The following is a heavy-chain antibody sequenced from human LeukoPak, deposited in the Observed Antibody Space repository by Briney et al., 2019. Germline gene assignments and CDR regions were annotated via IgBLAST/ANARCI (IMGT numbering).Heavy chain of an antibody. CDR1: GGSIINYY. CDR2: IYITGST. Sequence: SETLSLTCTVSGGSIINYYWSWIRQSAGTGQEWVGRIYITGSTNYNPSLQSRLSMSVDTSKNQFSLRLTSVSAADTAVYYCARLKYYDSTGYSPGYYMDVWGKGITVTVSS. J-gene: IGHJ6*03. D-gene: IGHD3-22*01. CDR3: ARLKYYDSTGYSPGYYMDV. V-gene: IGHV4-4*07.